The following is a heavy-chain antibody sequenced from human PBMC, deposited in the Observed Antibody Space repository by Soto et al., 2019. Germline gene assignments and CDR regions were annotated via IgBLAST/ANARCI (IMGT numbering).Heavy chain of an antibody. J-gene: IGHJ6*02. Sequence: LRLSCAASGFTFSSYGVHWVRQAPGKGLEWVAFISFDASNKYYEDSVKGRFTISRDNSKNTLYLQMSSLSAEDTGVYYCAKNLNYYYYYGMDVWGQGTTVTVSS. CDR2: ISFDASNK. V-gene: IGHV3-30*18. CDR1: GFTFSSYG. CDR3: AKNLNYYYYYGMDV.